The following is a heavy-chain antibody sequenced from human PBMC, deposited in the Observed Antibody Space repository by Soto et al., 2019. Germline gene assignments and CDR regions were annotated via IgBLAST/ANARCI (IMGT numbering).Heavy chain of an antibody. CDR2: IWYDGSNK. V-gene: IGHV3-33*06. CDR3: AKHLIGGRLQSPFDL. D-gene: IGHD3-22*01. J-gene: IGHJ4*02. Sequence: GGSLRLSCAASGFTFSSYGMHWVRQAPGKGLEWVAVIWYDGSNKYYADSVKGRFTIFRDNSKNTLYLQMNSLRAEDTAVYYCAKHLIGGRLQSPFDLWGQGTQVTVSS. CDR1: GFTFSSYG.